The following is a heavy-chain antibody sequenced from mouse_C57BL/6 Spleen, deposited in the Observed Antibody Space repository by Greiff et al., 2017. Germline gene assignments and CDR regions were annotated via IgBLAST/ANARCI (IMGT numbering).Heavy chain of an antibody. D-gene: IGHD1-1*01. Sequence: DVHLVESGGGLVQPGGSLSLSCAASGFTFTDYYMSWVRQPPGKALEWLGFIRNKANGYTTEYSASVKGRFTISRDNSQSILYLQMNALRAEDSATYYCARYYYVSSHLYYFDYWGQGTTLTVSS. J-gene: IGHJ2*01. V-gene: IGHV7-3*01. CDR1: GFTFTDYY. CDR2: IRNKANGYTT. CDR3: ARYYYVSSHLYYFDY.